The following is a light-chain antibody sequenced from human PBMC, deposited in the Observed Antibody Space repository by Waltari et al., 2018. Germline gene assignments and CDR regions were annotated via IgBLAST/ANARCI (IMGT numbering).Light chain of an antibody. CDR1: SSDVGDYNL. CDR3: CSYAGTNTWV. V-gene: IGLV2-23*02. J-gene: IGLJ2*01. Sequence: QSALTQPASVSASPGQSITISCNGTSSDVGDYNLVSWYQQHPAKAPKLLIFEVSKRPTGVSNRFSASKSGNTASMTISGLQAEDEATYHCCSYAGTNTWVFSGGTKVTVL. CDR2: EVS.